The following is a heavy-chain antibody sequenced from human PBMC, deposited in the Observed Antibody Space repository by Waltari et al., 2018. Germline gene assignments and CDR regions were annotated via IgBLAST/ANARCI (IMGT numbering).Heavy chain of an antibody. CDR2: IYSGGST. V-gene: IGHV3-53*01. CDR3: ARDPLIDAFDI. Sequence: EVQLVESGGGLIQPGGSLRLSCAASGFTVRSNYIRWVRQAPGKGLEWVSVIYSGGSTYYADSVKGRFTISRDNSKNTLYLQMNSLRAEDTAVYYCARDPLIDAFDIWGQGTMVTVSS. J-gene: IGHJ3*02. CDR1: GFTVRSNY.